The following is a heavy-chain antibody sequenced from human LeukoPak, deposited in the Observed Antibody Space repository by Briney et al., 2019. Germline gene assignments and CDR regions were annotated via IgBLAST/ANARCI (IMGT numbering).Heavy chain of an antibody. CDR2: IIPIFGTA. D-gene: IGHD2-2*02. J-gene: IGHJ6*03. CDR3: ARDRIVVVPAAIRPKPSVEYYMDV. V-gene: IGHV1-69*01. CDR1: GGTFSSYA. Sequence: SVKVSCKASGGTFSSYAISWVRQAPGQGHEWMGGIIPIFGTANYAQKFQGRVTITADESTSTDYMELSSLRSEDTAVYYCARDRIVVVPAAIRPKPSVEYYMDVWGKGTRVTVSS.